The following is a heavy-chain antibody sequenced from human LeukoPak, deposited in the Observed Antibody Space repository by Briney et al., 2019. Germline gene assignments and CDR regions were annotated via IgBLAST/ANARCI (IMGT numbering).Heavy chain of an antibody. Sequence: SETLSLTCTVSGGSISSYYWSWIRQPPGKGLGWIGYIYYSGSTNYNPSLKSRVTISVDTSKNQFSLKLSSVTAADTAVYYCARDGGYYYDSSGKYGAFDIWGQGTMVTVSS. D-gene: IGHD3-22*01. CDR3: ARDGGYYYDSSGKYGAFDI. CDR2: IYYSGST. J-gene: IGHJ3*02. CDR1: GGSISSYY. V-gene: IGHV4-59*12.